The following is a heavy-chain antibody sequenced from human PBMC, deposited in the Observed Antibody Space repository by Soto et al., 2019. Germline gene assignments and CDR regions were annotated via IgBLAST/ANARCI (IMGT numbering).Heavy chain of an antibody. D-gene: IGHD5-18*01. CDR3: ARIPRYSFPTSDDLDS. J-gene: IGHJ4*02. CDR2: ITPIYPTT. V-gene: IGHV1-69*13. CDR1: GGTFYTYT. Sequence: SVKVSCKASGGTFYTYTFSWVRQAPGQGLEWMGSITPIYPTTNYAEKFQGRLTVTADGSTNTAYMELNSLTSEDTAVYYCARIPRYSFPTSDDLDSWGQGTLVTVSS.